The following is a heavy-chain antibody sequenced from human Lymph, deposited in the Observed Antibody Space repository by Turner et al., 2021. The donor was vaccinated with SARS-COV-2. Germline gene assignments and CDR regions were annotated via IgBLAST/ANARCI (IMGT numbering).Heavy chain of an antibody. V-gene: IGHV3-21*01. J-gene: IGHJ4*02. D-gene: IGHD4-17*01. CDR1: GFPFSTYS. CDR2: ISSSSSYI. CDR3: ARDIPTTADYFDD. Sequence: EVQLVESGGGLVKPGGSLRLSCSASGFPFSTYSMNWVRQAPGKGLEWISSISSSSSYIYYADSVKGRFTISRDDAKNSLYLQMNSLRAEDTAVYYCARDIPTTADYFDDWGQGTLVTVSS.